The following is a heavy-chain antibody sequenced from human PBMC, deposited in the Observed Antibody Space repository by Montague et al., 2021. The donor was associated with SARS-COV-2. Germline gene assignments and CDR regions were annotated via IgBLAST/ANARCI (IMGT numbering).Heavy chain of an antibody. CDR1: GDSISTDNW. CDR3: ARKGGGRPDLAY. D-gene: IGHD1-26*01. V-gene: IGHV4-4*02. Sequence: SETLSLTCFVFGDSISTDNWWTWLRLPPGKGLECVGDIYHTGSTKYKPSLKSRVSMSVAKSWNQFSLRLTSVTVADTAIYYCARKGGGRPDLAYWGQGTLVTVSS. CDR2: IYHTGST. J-gene: IGHJ4*02.